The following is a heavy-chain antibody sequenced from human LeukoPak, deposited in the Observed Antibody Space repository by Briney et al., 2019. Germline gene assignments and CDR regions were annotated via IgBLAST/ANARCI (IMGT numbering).Heavy chain of an antibody. CDR1: GFTFTNYN. Sequence: PGGSLRLSCGASGFTFTNYNMNWVRQAPGKGLEWVSSISGTNSYIYYADSVKGRFTISRDNAKNSLYLQMDSLRAEDTAMYYCARGGWFGDYNWFDPWGQGTLVTVSS. CDR2: ISGTNSYI. V-gene: IGHV3-21*01. D-gene: IGHD3-10*01. CDR3: ARGGWFGDYNWFDP. J-gene: IGHJ5*02.